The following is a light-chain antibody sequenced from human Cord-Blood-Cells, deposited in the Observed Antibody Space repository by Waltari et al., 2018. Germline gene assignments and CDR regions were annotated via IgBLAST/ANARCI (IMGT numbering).Light chain of an antibody. J-gene: IGKJ4*01. CDR1: QSVSSY. Sequence: IVLTQSTATLSLSPGERATLSCRASQSVSSYLDWYQQKPGQATRLLIYDASNRATGIPARFSGSGSGTAFTLTISSLEPEDFAVYYCQQRSNWPPLTLGGGTKVEIK. CDR3: QQRSNWPPLT. V-gene: IGKV3-11*01. CDR2: DAS.